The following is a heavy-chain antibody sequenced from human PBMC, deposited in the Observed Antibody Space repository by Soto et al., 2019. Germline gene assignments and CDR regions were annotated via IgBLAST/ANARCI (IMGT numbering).Heavy chain of an antibody. J-gene: IGHJ4*02. Sequence: SETLSLTCAVYGGSFSGYYWSWIRQPPGKGLEWIGEINHSGSTNYNPSLKSRVTISVDTSKNQFSLKLSSVTAADTAVYYCARLYGDYDSWGQGTLVTVSS. CDR2: INHSGST. CDR3: ARLYGDYDS. V-gene: IGHV4-34*01. D-gene: IGHD4-17*01. CDR1: GGSFSGYY.